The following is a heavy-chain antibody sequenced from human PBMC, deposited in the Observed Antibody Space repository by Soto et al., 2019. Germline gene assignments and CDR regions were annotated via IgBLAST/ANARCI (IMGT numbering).Heavy chain of an antibody. CDR1: GYSFTSYW. V-gene: IGHV5-10-1*01. D-gene: IGHD6-13*01. CDR2: IDPSDSYT. J-gene: IGHJ5*02. CDR3: ARHISEWQQLGGRFDP. Sequence: VSLKISCKGSGYSFTSYWISWVRQMPGKGLEWMGRIDPSDSYTNYSPSFQGHVTISADKSISTAYLQWSSLKASDTAMYYCARHISEWQQLGGRFDPWGQGTLVTVSS.